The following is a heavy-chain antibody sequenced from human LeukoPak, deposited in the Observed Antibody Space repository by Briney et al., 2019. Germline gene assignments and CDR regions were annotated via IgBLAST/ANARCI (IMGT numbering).Heavy chain of an antibody. Sequence: SETLSLTCTVSGGSISSYYWSWIRQPAGKGLEWIGRIYTSGSTNYNPSLKSRVTMSVDTSKNQFSLKLSSVTAADTAVYYCARVLRYFDWFFDAFDIWGQGTMVTVSS. J-gene: IGHJ3*02. D-gene: IGHD3-9*01. CDR2: IYTSGST. V-gene: IGHV4-4*07. CDR1: GGSISSYY. CDR3: ARVLRYFDWFFDAFDI.